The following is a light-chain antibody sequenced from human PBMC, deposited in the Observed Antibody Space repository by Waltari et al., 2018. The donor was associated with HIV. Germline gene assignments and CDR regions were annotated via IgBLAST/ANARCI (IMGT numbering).Light chain of an antibody. CDR1: NSNIGINY. CDR2: WDN. CDR3: AAWDDSLSGRV. V-gene: IGLV1-47*01. Sequence: QSVLTQPPSASGTPGQRVTIYCSGSNSNIGINYVYWSQQLPGTAPKILIYWDNQRPSGFPGRFSGSKSGTSASLAISGLRSEDEADYYCAAWDDSLSGRVFGGGTNLTVL. J-gene: IGLJ3*02.